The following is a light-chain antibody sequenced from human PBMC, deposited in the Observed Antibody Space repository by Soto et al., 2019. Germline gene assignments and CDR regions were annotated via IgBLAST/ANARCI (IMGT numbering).Light chain of an antibody. Sequence: IHMTQSPSSVSASVGDRVTITCRASQATGTWLAWYQQRPGKAPKLLISAASTLQSGVPSRFSGSGSGTDFTLIITSLQPEDSATYYCQQANSFPPLFGGGTKVEIK. V-gene: IGKV1-12*01. J-gene: IGKJ4*01. CDR1: QATGTW. CDR3: QQANSFPPL. CDR2: AAS.